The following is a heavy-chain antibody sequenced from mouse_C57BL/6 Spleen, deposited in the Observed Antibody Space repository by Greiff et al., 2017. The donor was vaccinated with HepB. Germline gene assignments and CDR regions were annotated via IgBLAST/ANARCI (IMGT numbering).Heavy chain of an antibody. J-gene: IGHJ2*01. CDR1: GFTFTDYY. V-gene: IGHV7-3*01. D-gene: IGHD2-3*01. Sequence: DVQLVESGGGLVQPGGSLSLSCAASGFTFTDYYMSWVRQPPGKALEWLGFIRNKANGYTTEYSASVKGRLTISRDNSQSILYLQMNALRAEDSATYYCARSNDGYSFDYWGQGTTLTVSS. CDR3: ARSNDGYSFDY. CDR2: IRNKANGYTT.